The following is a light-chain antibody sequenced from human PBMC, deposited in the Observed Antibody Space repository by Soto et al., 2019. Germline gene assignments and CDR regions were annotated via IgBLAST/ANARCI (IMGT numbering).Light chain of an antibody. J-gene: IGKJ1*01. CDR2: GAS. CDR1: QSVSGSY. CDR3: QQYDSSPQT. V-gene: IGKV3-20*01. Sequence: EIVLTQSPGTLSLSPGERATLSCRASQSVSGSYLAWYQQKPGQAPRLLIYGASNRATGIPDRFSGSGSGIDFTLTITGLEPEDFAVYFCQQYDSSPQTFGQGTKVEIK.